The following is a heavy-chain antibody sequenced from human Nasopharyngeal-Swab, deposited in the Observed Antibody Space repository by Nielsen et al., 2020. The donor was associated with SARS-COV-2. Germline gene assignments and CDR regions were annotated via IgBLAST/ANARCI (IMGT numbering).Heavy chain of an antibody. CDR3: ARRGATTMTTSPFDF. CDR1: GYTFTDYY. CDR2: INPNSGGK. D-gene: IGHD4-11*01. J-gene: IGHJ4*02. Sequence: ASVKVSCKASGYTFTDYYMHWVRQAPGQGLEWMGRINPNSGGKNYAQKFQGRVTMTRDTSISTAYMELSRLTSDDTAVYYCARRGATTMTTSPFDFWGQGTLVTVSS. V-gene: IGHV1-2*06.